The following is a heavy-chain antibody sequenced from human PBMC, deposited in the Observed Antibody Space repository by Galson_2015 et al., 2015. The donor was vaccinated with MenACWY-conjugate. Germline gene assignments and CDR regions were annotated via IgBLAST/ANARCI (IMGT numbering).Heavy chain of an antibody. Sequence: SLRLSCAASGFTFSLYSMNWVRQAPGKGLEWISYISTSSSTVYYVDSVKGRFTISRDNAKNSLYLQMDSLRAEDTAVYYCARAHSSGWYRNWLDSWGQGTLVTVSS. J-gene: IGHJ5*01. D-gene: IGHD6-19*01. V-gene: IGHV3-48*01. CDR1: GFTFSLYS. CDR2: ISTSSSTV. CDR3: ARAHSSGWYRNWLDS.